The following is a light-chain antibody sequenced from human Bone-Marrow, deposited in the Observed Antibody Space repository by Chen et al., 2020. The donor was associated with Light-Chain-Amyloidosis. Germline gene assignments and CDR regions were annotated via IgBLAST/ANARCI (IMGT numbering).Light chain of an antibody. V-gene: IGKV1-33*01. CDR3: QQYEYLYS. J-gene: IGKJ2*03. Sequence: DIQMTQSPSSLSASVGDTVTITCQASQDISNSLNWYQHKPGKAPKLLVWDASNLETGVPSRFSGRGSGAVFTFTISSLQPEDFATYYCQQYEYLYSFGQGIKLE. CDR1: QDISNS. CDR2: DAS.